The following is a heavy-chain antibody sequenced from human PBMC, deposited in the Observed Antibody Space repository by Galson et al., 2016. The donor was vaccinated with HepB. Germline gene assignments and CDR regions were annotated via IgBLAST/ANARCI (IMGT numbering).Heavy chain of an antibody. CDR1: GFVFSDYY. CDR2: IAGSSSTI. D-gene: IGHD4-17*01. J-gene: IGHJ4*02. CDR3: ARDREPETTMPIFDH. Sequence: SLRLSCAASGFVFSDYYMSWLRQAPGKGPEWISYIAGSSSTIYDADSVKGRFTVSRDNAGQTLFLQMDSLRVEDTAVYFCARDREPETTMPIFDHWGQGVLVTVSS. V-gene: IGHV3-11*01.